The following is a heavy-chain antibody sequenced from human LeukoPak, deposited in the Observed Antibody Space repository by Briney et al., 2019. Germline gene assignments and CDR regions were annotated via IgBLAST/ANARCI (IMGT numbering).Heavy chain of an antibody. D-gene: IGHD3-10*01. J-gene: IGHJ3*02. Sequence: KPSETLSLTCAAYGGSFSGYYWSWIRQPPGKGLEWIGEINHSGSTNYNPSLKSRVTISVDTSKNQFSLKLSSVTAADTAVYYCARSRLLWFGPPPKGSAFDIWGQGTMVTVSS. V-gene: IGHV4-34*01. CDR1: GGSFSGYY. CDR3: ARSRLLWFGPPPKGSAFDI. CDR2: INHSGST.